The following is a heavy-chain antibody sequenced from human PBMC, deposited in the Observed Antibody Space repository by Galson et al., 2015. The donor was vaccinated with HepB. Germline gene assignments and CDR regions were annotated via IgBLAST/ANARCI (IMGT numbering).Heavy chain of an antibody. CDR1: GASISSRTYY. J-gene: IGHJ6*02. CDR3: VRALGGSYFYGMDV. Sequence: ETLSLTCSVSGASISSRTYYWVWIRQPPGKGLEWIGNVHSSGVTYYNPSLKSRVTISGDTAKNQFSLRVSSVTTADTAVYYCVRALGGSYFYGMDVWGQGTTVTVSS. CDR2: VHSSGVT. V-gene: IGHV4-39*01. D-gene: IGHD3-16*02.